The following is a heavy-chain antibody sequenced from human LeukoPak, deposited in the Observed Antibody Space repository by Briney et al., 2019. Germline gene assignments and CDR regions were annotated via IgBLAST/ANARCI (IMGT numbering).Heavy chain of an antibody. CDR3: ARQGVMITFGGVESPLLDP. D-gene: IGHD3-16*01. Sequence: GGSLRLSCAASGFTFSSYAMHWVRQAPGKGLEWVAVISYDGSNKYYADSVKGRFTISRDNSKNTLYLQMNSLRAEDTAVYYCARQGVMITFGGVESPLLDPWGQGTLVTVSS. V-gene: IGHV3-30-3*01. J-gene: IGHJ5*02. CDR2: ISYDGSNK. CDR1: GFTFSSYA.